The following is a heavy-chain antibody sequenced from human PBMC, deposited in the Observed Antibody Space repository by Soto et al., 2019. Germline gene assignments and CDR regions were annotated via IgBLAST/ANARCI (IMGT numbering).Heavy chain of an antibody. Sequence: PGGSLRLSCAASGFTFSSYAMSWVRQAPGKGLEWVSRISVDGRTTNYADSVKGRFTISRDNAKNTLYLQMNSLRVEDTAVYYCTRDHANCGGDCYTNLFDPWGQGTLVTVSS. CDR1: GFTFSSYA. CDR2: ISVDGRTT. CDR3: TRDHANCGGDCYTNLFDP. J-gene: IGHJ5*02. D-gene: IGHD2-21*02. V-gene: IGHV3-74*01.